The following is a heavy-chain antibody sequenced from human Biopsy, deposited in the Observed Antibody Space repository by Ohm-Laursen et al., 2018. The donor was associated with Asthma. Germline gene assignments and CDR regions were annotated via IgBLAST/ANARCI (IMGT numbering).Heavy chain of an antibody. D-gene: IGHD2-2*01. CDR1: GGTFNTYV. CDR3: ARKAGSCISRTCYSLDF. CDR2: INSVFGTT. Sequence: SVKLSCKTLGGTFNTYVIGWVRQAPGQGLEWMGGINSVFGTTTYPQKFQDRVTITADDSTSTVYMELSSLRSEDTAVYYCARKAGSCISRTCYSLDFWGQGTLVTVSS. J-gene: IGHJ4*02. V-gene: IGHV1-69*13.